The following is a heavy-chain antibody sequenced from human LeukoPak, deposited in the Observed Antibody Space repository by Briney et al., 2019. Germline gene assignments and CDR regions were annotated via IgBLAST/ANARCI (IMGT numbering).Heavy chain of an antibody. CDR2: IYYSGST. V-gene: IGHV4-31*03. Sequence: PSETLSLTCSVSGGSISSGGYYWSWIRQHPGKGLEWIGYIYYSGSTYYNPSLKSRVTISVDTSKNQFSLKLSSVTAADTAVYYCARDPLNYSNYPSWGQGTLVTVSS. J-gene: IGHJ5*02. D-gene: IGHD4-11*01. CDR1: GGSISSGGYY. CDR3: ARDPLNYSNYPS.